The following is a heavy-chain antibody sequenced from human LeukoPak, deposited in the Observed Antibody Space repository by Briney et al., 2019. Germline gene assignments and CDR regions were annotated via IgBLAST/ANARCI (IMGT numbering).Heavy chain of an antibody. Sequence: SETLSLTCTVSGGSISSGDYYWSWIRQPPGKGLEWIGYIYYSGSTYYNPSLKSRVTISVDTSKNQFSLKLSSVTAADTAVYYCARDTRTFYYYDTQSAFDIWGQGTMVTVSS. CDR1: GGSISSGDYY. V-gene: IGHV4-30-4*01. CDR3: ARDTRTFYYYDTQSAFDI. CDR2: IYYSGST. D-gene: IGHD3-22*01. J-gene: IGHJ3*02.